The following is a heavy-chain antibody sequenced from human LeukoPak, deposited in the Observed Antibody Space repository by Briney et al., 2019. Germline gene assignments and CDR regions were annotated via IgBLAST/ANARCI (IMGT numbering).Heavy chain of an antibody. CDR3: ARVVPAARRYYGMDV. V-gene: IGHV3-33*01. CDR2: ICSDGSKM. D-gene: IGHD2-2*01. J-gene: IGHJ6*02. CDR1: GFTFNTYG. Sequence: GRSLRLSCAASGFTFNTYGMHWVRQAPGKGLEGVAVICSDGSKMYYAESVKSRFTIFRDNAKNSLYLQMNSLRAEDTAVYYCARVVPAARRYYGMDVWGQGTTVTVSS.